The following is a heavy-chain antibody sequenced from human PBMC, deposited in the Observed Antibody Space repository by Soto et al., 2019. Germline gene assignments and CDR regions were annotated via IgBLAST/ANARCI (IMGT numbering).Heavy chain of an antibody. D-gene: IGHD6-13*01. CDR2: TYYRSKWYN. V-gene: IGHV6-1*01. CDR3: ARIKAAALPGAGNVFDY. CDR1: GYSVSSNSAA. J-gene: IGHJ4*02. Sequence: PSQTLSLTCAISGYSVSSNSAAWNWIRQSPSRGLEWLGRTYYRSKWYNDYAVSVKSRITINPDTSKNQFSLQLNSVTPEDTAVYYCARIKAAALPGAGNVFDYWGQGTLVTVSS.